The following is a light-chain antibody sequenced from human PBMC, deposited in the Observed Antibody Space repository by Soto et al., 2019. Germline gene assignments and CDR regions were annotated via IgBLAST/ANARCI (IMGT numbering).Light chain of an antibody. CDR1: QSVSSN. CDR3: QQYNVPGRT. Sequence: ESVATQSPATLSLSPLEISTLSCSASQSVSSNLAWYQQKPGQAPRLLIYGASTRATGIPARFSGSGSGTEFTLTISSLQSEDFAVYYCQQYNVPGRTFGQGTKVDIK. CDR2: GAS. V-gene: IGKV3-15*01. J-gene: IGKJ1*01.